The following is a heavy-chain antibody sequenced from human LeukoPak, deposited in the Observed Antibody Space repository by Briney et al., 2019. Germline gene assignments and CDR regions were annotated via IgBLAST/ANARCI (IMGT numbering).Heavy chain of an antibody. J-gene: IGHJ4*02. CDR2: IYYSGST. V-gene: IGHV4-59*08. CDR3: TRRRRYCTGGSCYSFDY. Sequence: SETLSLTCSVSGGSISSYYWSWIRQPPGKGLEWIGYIYYSGSTHYNPSLKSRVTISVDASENQFFLKLSSVTAAGTAVYYCTRRRRYCTGGSCYSFDYWGQGTLVTVSS. D-gene: IGHD2-15*01. CDR1: GGSISSYY.